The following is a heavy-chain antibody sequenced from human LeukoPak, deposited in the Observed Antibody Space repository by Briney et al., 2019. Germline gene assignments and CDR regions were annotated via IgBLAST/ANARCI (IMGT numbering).Heavy chain of an antibody. Sequence: SSIGPNGASTLYADSVKDRFTISRDNSRNALYVQLTSLRLEDTALYYCVKDLTGTWSFDYWGQGTLVTVSS. CDR2: IGPNGAST. V-gene: IGHV3-64*05. J-gene: IGHJ4*02. D-gene: IGHD3-9*01. CDR3: VKDLTGTWSFDY.